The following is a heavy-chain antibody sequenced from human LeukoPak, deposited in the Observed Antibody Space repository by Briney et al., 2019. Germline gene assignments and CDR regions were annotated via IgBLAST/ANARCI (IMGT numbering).Heavy chain of an antibody. Sequence: GGSLRLSCVASGFTFSSYAMHWVRQAPGKGLEWVAVISYDGSNKYYADSVKGRFTISRDNSKNTLYLQMNSLRAEDTAVYYCARKLAGHYFDYWGQGTLVTVSS. V-gene: IGHV3-30*01. CDR2: ISYDGSNK. CDR3: ARKLAGHYFDY. J-gene: IGHJ4*02. D-gene: IGHD6-19*01. CDR1: GFTFSSYA.